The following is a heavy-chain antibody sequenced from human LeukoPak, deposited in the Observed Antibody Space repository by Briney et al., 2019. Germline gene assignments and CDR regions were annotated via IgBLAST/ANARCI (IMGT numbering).Heavy chain of an antibody. J-gene: IGHJ4*02. V-gene: IGHV4-61*01. D-gene: IGHD3-22*01. CDR2: IYYSGST. CDR1: GGSVSSGSYY. Sequence: SGPTLVNPSETLSLTCTVSGGSVSSGSYYWSWIRQPPGKGLEWIGYIYYSGSTNYNPSLKSRVTISVDTSKNQFSLKLSSVTAADTAVYCCARTKNYYDSSYPDCWGQGTLVTVSS. CDR3: ARTKNYYDSSYPDC.